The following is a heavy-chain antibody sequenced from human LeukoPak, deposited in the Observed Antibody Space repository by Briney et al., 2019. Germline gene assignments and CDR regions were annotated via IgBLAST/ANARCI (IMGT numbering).Heavy chain of an antibody. CDR3: ARDGITMVRGVITTTYFDY. J-gene: IGHJ4*02. Sequence: GGSLRLSCAASGFTVSSNYMSWVRQAPGKGLEWVSVIYSGGSTYYADSVKGRFTISRDNSKNTLYLQMNSLRAEDTAVYYRARDGITMVRGVITTTYFDYWGQGTLVTVSS. V-gene: IGHV3-53*01. D-gene: IGHD3-10*01. CDR2: IYSGGST. CDR1: GFTVSSNY.